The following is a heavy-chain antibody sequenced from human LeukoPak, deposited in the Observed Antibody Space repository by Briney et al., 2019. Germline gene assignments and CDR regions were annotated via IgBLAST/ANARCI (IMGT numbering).Heavy chain of an antibody. CDR2: IYYSGST. CDR1: GGSISSHY. V-gene: IGHV4-59*11. J-gene: IGHJ4*02. CDR3: ARGSMVRGVLFDY. D-gene: IGHD3-10*01. Sequence: SETLSLTCTVSGGSISSHYWSWIRQPPGKGLEWIGYIYYSGSTNYNPSLKSRVTISVDTSKNQFSLKLSSVTAADTAVYYCARGSMVRGVLFDYWGQGTLVTVSS.